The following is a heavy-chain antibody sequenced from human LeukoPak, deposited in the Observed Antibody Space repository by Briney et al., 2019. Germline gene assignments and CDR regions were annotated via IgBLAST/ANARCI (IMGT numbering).Heavy chain of an antibody. CDR2: IYTSGST. D-gene: IGHD3-22*01. J-gene: IGHJ4*02. CDR3: ARTRPWDYYDSSGNIDY. CDR1: GGSISSGSYY. Sequence: SETLSLTCTVAGGSISSGSYYWGWIRQPAGKGLEWIGRIYTSGSTNYNPSLKSRVTISVDTSKNQFSLKLSSVTAADTAVYYCARTRPWDYYDSSGNIDYWGQGTLVTVSS. V-gene: IGHV4-61*02.